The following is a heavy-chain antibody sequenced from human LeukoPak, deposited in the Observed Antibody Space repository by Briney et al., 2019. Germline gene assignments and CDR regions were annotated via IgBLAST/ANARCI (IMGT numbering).Heavy chain of an antibody. CDR3: ARGRYYDYVWGSYRSPSTSDY. D-gene: IGHD3-16*02. V-gene: IGHV1-18*04. CDR1: GYTFTSYY. Sequence: ASVKVSCKASGYTFTSYYMHWVRQAPGQGLEWMGWISAYNGNTNYAQKLQGRVTMTTDTSTSTAYMELRSLRSDDTAVYYCARGRYYDYVWGSYRSPSTSDYWGQGTLVTVSS. CDR2: ISAYNGNT. J-gene: IGHJ4*02.